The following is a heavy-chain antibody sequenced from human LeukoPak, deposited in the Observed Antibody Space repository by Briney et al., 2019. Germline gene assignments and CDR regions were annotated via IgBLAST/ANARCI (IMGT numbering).Heavy chain of an antibody. CDR2: ISWNSGSI. CDR1: GFTFDDYA. J-gene: IGHJ4*02. Sequence: PGRSLRLSCAASGFTFDDYAMHWVRQAPGKGLEWVSGISWNSGSIGYADSVKGRFTISRDNAKNSLYLQMNGLRAEDTAVYYCARDGSDYYPLREFDYWGQGTLVTVSS. D-gene: IGHD3-22*01. V-gene: IGHV3-9*01. CDR3: ARDGSDYYPLREFDY.